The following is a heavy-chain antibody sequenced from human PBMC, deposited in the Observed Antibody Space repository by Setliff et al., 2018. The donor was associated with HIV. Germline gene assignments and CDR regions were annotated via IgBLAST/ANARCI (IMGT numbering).Heavy chain of an antibody. D-gene: IGHD2-15*01. CDR1: GFTFSSYW. CDR2: IKEDGSEK. Sequence: PGGSLRLSCAASGFTFSSYWMNWVRQAPGKGLEWVANIKEDGSEKYYVDSVKGRFTISRDNAQNSLYLQMNSLRAEDTAVYYCAREVVVVVATTDAFDIWGQGTMVTVSS. J-gene: IGHJ3*02. V-gene: IGHV3-7*03. CDR3: AREVVVVVATTDAFDI.